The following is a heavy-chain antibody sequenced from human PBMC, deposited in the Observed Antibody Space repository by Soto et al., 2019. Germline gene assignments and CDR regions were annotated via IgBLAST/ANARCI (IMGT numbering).Heavy chain of an antibody. CDR1: GGVFSSFG. J-gene: IGHJ6*02. CDR2: IIPKFGDT. D-gene: IGHD3-10*02. Sequence: QVQLVQSGAEVKKPGSSVRVSCKSSGGVFSSFGLSWVRQAPGQGLEWMGGIIPKFGDTTYAQDFQGRVSMTRDMSISTVYMELSRLTSDDTAIYYCARNMDYYYGRGSGNGHGVWGQGTTVTVFS. CDR3: ARNMDYYYGRGSGNGHGV. V-gene: IGHV1-2*02.